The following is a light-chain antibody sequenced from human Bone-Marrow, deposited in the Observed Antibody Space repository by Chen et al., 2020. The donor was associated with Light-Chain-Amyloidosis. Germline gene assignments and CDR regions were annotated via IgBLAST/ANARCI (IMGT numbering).Light chain of an antibody. CDR1: NIGSTS. CDR2: DDS. V-gene: IGLV3-21*02. Sequence: SYVLTQPSSVSVAPGQTATIACGGNNIGSTSVHWYQQTPGQAPLLVVYDDSDRPSGIPERLLGCNAGNTATLTSSRVEAGDEADYYCEVWDRSSDRPVFGGGTKLTVL. J-gene: IGLJ3*02. CDR3: EVWDRSSDRPV.